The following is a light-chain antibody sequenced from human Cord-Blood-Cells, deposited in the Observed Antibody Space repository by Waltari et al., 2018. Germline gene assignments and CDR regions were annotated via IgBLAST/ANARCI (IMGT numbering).Light chain of an antibody. CDR1: SGNSSYA. J-gene: IGLJ3*02. CDR3: QTWGTGIRV. Sequence: QLVLTQSPSASASLGASVKLTCTLSSGNSSYAIAWHQQQPEKGPRYLMKLNSDGSHSKGDGIPDRFSGSSSGAERYLTLSSLQSEDEADYYCQTWGTGIRVFGGGTKLTVL. V-gene: IGLV4-69*01. CDR2: LNSDGSH.